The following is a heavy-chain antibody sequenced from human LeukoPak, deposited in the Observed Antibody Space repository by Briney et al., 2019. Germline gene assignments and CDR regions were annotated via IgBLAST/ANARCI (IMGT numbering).Heavy chain of an antibody. J-gene: IGHJ4*02. D-gene: IGHD3-22*01. CDR2: ISGSGGST. CDR1: GFTFSSYG. Sequence: GGSLRLSCAASGFTFSSYGMSWVRQAPGKRLEWVSAISGSGGSTYYADSVKGRFTISRDNSKNTLYLQMNSLRAEDTAVYYCAKETYYDSSGYIDYWGQGTLVTVSS. CDR3: AKETYYDSSGYIDY. V-gene: IGHV3-23*01.